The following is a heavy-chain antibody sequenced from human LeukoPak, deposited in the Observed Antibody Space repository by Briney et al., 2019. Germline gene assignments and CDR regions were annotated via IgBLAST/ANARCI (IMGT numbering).Heavy chain of an antibody. CDR2: ITSSGSHI. D-gene: IGHD5-24*01. Sequence: GGSLRLSRVASGFTFSSYTMNWVRQAPGKGLEWVSSITSSGSHIYYADSVKGRFTISRDNAKNSLYLQMNSLRAEDTAVYYCARDGVRDGLYFDYWGQGTLVTVSS. V-gene: IGHV3-21*01. CDR3: ARDGVRDGLYFDY. J-gene: IGHJ4*02. CDR1: GFTFSSYT.